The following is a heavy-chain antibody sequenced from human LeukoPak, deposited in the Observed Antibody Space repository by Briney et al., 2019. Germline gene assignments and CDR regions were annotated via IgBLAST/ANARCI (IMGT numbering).Heavy chain of an antibody. J-gene: IGHJ4*02. CDR1: GYTFTGYY. CDR2: INPNSGGT. V-gene: IGHV1-2*06. D-gene: IGHD2-15*01. CDR3: ARDPDPANDSVVVVAAN. Sequence: ASVKVSCKASGYTFTGYYMHWVRQAPGQGLEWMGRINPNSGGTNYAQKFQGRVTMTRDTSISTAYMELSRLRSDDTAVYYCARDPDPANDSVVVVAANWGQGTLVTVSS.